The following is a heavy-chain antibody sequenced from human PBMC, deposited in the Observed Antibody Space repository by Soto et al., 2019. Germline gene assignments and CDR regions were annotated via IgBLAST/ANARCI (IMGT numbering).Heavy chain of an antibody. Sequence: EVQLLESGGGLVQPGGSLRLSCAASGFTFSSYAMSWVRQAPGKGLEWVSAISGSGGSTYYADSVKGRFTISRDNSKNTLYLQMNSLRAEDTDVYYCAKGDSGWYYYGMDGWGQGTTVTVSS. D-gene: IGHD6-19*01. CDR3: AKGDSGWYYYGMDG. CDR1: GFTFSSYA. V-gene: IGHV3-23*01. J-gene: IGHJ6*02. CDR2: ISGSGGST.